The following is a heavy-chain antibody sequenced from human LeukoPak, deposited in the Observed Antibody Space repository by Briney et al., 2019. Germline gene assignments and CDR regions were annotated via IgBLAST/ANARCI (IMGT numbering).Heavy chain of an antibody. Sequence: PSETLSLTCTVSGGSISTSDYYWGWIRQPPGKGLEWIGSIYNSGSTHYNPSLKSRVTISADTSKNQFSLKMTSVTAADTAVYYCARNSSGWHFDDWGQGTLVSVSS. D-gene: IGHD6-19*01. CDR2: IYNSGST. CDR3: ARNSSGWHFDD. CDR1: GGSISTSDYY. V-gene: IGHV4-39*07. J-gene: IGHJ4*02.